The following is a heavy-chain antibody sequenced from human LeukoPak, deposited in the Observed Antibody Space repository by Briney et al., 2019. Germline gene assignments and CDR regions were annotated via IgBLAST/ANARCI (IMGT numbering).Heavy chain of an antibody. Sequence: PGGSLRLSCAASGLTFSDYYMSWIRQAPGKGLEWVSYISSSGSSIFYADSVKGRFTISRDNAKNSLYLQMNSLRAEDTAVYYCAKGVGYTAYGGDYWGQGTLVTVSS. J-gene: IGHJ4*02. D-gene: IGHD5-12*01. CDR2: ISSSGSSI. CDR1: GLTFSDYY. V-gene: IGHV3-11*01. CDR3: AKGVGYTAYGGDY.